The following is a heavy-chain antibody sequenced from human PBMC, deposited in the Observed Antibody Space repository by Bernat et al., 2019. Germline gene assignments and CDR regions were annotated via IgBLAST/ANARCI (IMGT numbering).Heavy chain of an antibody. CDR2: IDPKNGDT. CDR1: GYTFTGSY. V-gene: IGHV1-2*02. J-gene: IGHJ4*02. Sequence: QVQLVQSGAEVKKPGASVKVSCRASGYTFTGSYIHWVRQAPGQGPEWMGWIDPKNGDTKYAQKFQGRVTLTRDTSISTAYMELSSLTSYDTAVYYCARGHPGKLDYWGQGILVTVSS. CDR3: ARGHPGKLDY.